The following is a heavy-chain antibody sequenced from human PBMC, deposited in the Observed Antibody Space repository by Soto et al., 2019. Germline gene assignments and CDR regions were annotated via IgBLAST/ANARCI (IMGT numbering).Heavy chain of an antibody. V-gene: IGHV1-18*01. Sequence: ASVKVSCKASGYTFTSYGISWVRQAPGQGLEWMGWISAYNGNTNYAQKLQGRVTMTTDTSTSTAYMELRSLRSDDTAVYYCARDEILDIVVVPAASLGDGMDVWGQGTTVTVSS. D-gene: IGHD2-2*01. J-gene: IGHJ6*02. CDR3: ARDEILDIVVVPAASLGDGMDV. CDR2: ISAYNGNT. CDR1: GYTFTSYG.